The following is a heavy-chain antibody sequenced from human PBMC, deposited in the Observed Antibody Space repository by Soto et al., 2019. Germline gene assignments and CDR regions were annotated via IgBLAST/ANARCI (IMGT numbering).Heavy chain of an antibody. CDR1: GGTFSSYT. CDR2: IIPILDIA. Sequence: GASVKVSCKASGGTFSSYTISWVRQAPGQGLEWMGRIIPILDIANYAQNFQGRVTITADKSTTTAYMELSSLRSEDTAVYYCARSSKHCTTTTCYSPFDHWGQGTLVTVSS. CDR3: ARSSKHCTTTTCYSPFDH. D-gene: IGHD2-2*01. J-gene: IGHJ4*02. V-gene: IGHV1-69*02.